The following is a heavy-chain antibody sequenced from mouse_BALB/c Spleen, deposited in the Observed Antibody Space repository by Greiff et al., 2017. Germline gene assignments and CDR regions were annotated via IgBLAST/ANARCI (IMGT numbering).Heavy chain of an antibody. CDR2: IWGDGST. J-gene: IGHJ3*01. V-gene: IGHV2-6-7*01. CDR3: ARGTERYDGAFAY. CDR1: GFSLTGYG. Sequence: VQRVESGPGLVAPSQSLSITCTVSGFSLTGYGVNWVRQPPGKGLEWLGMIWGDGSTDYNSALKSRLSISKDNSKSQVFLKMNSLQTDDTARYYCARGTERYDGAFAYWGQGTLVTVSA. D-gene: IGHD2-14*01.